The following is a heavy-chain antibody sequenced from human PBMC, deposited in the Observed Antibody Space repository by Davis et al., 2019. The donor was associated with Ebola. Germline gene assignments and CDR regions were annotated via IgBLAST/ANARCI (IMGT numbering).Heavy chain of an antibody. D-gene: IGHD6-13*01. Sequence: GGSLRLSCAASGFTSSGFTFSDYDMNWVRQAPGKGLEWVSTISKTSVYTYSAESVKGRFTISRDNAKNSLYLQMNSLRAEDTAVYHCAREGIAAACDYWGQGTLVTVSS. CDR2: ISKTSVYT. CDR1: GFTSSGFTFSDYD. J-gene: IGHJ4*02. V-gene: IGHV3-21*01. CDR3: AREGIAAACDY.